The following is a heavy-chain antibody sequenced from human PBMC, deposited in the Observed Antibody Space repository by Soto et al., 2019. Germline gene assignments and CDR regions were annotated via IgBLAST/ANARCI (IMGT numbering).Heavy chain of an antibody. D-gene: IGHD3-3*01. V-gene: IGHV1-2*04. Sequence: ASLKVSCKASGYTFTGYYMHWVRQAPGQGLEWMGWINPNSGGTNYAQKFQGWVTMTRDTSISTAYMELSRLRSDDTAVYYCARAPIFGVVTPTPYYYYYMDVWGKGTTVTVSS. CDR3: ARAPIFGVVTPTPYYYYYMDV. J-gene: IGHJ6*03. CDR1: GYTFTGYY. CDR2: INPNSGGT.